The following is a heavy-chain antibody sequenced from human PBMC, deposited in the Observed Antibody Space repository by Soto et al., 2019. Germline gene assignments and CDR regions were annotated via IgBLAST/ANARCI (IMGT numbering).Heavy chain of an antibody. CDR1: GYTFPSYG. CDR2: ISAYNGNT. CDR3: ARNSITIFGVVIMELDY. D-gene: IGHD3-3*01. V-gene: IGHV1-18*01. J-gene: IGHJ4*02. Sequence: ASVKVSCKASGYTFPSYGISWVRQAPGQGLEWMGWISAYNGNTNYAQKLQGRVTMTTDTSTSTAYMELRSLRSDDTAVYYCARNSITIFGVVIMELDYWGQGTLVTVSS.